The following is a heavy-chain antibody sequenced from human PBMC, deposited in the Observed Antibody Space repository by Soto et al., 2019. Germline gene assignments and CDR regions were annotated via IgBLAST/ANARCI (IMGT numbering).Heavy chain of an antibody. D-gene: IGHD2-15*01. Sequence: PSETLSLTCAVSGDSNSSDYLWGWIRQPPGKGLEWIGSIYYSGSTYYNPSLESRVTISVDTSKNQFSLKLSSVTAADTAVYYCARGRYCSGGSCYPTSYYYYYYGMDVWGQGTTVTVSS. V-gene: IGHV4-38-2*01. CDR2: IYYSGST. J-gene: IGHJ6*02. CDR3: ARGRYCSGGSCYPTSYYYYYYGMDV. CDR1: GDSNSSDYL.